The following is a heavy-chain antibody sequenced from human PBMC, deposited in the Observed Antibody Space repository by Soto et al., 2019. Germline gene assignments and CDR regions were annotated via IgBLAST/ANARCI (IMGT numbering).Heavy chain of an antibody. D-gene: IGHD3-3*01. V-gene: IGHV1-58*01. CDR3: AADRPLILEWTYYYYGMDV. J-gene: IGHJ6*02. CDR2: IVVGSGNT. Sequence: ASVKVSCKASGFTFTSSAVQWVRQARGQRLEWIGWIVVGSGNTNYAQKFQERVTITRDMSTSTAYMELSSLRSEDTAVYYCAADRPLILEWTYYYYGMDVWGQGTTVTVSS. CDR1: GFTFTSSA.